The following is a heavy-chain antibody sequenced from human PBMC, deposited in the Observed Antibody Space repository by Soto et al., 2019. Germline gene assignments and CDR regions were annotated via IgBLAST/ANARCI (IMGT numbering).Heavy chain of an antibody. D-gene: IGHD4-4*01. CDR1: DFSFTSHG. V-gene: IGHV1-18*04. CDR3: AIYSLELFSFDY. CDR2: ISLYNGNT. J-gene: IGHJ4*02. Sequence: ASVKVSCKAYDFSFTSHGISWVRQAPGQGLEWMGWISLYNGNTNYAQQFQGRVTMTTDTSTSTAYMELRSLRSDDTAMYFCAIYSLELFSFDYCGQGTLVTVSS.